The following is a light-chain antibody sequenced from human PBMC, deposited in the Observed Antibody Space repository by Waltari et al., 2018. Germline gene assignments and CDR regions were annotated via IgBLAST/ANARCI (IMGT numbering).Light chain of an antibody. V-gene: IGKV1-6*01. CDR2: AAS. J-gene: IGKJ1*01. CDR1: QDIRND. CDR3: LQDYNYPRT. Sequence: AIQMTKSPSSLSASVGDRATITCRASQDIRNDLGWYQQKPGEAPKLLIYAASNLQSGVPSKFSGSGSGTDFTLTISSLQPEDFATYYCLQDYNYPRTFGQGTKVEIK.